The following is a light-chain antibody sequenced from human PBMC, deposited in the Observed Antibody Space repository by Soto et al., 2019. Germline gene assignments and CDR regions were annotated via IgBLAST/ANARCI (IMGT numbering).Light chain of an antibody. Sequence: DIQMTQSPSSLSASVGDRVTITCRASQSISSYLNWYQQKPGKAPKLLIYAASSSQSGVPSRFSGSGSGTDFTLTISSLTPEDFATYYGQQSYSTLTYGGGTKVEIK. CDR1: QSISSY. J-gene: IGKJ4*01. V-gene: IGKV1-39*01. CDR3: QQSYSTLT. CDR2: AAS.